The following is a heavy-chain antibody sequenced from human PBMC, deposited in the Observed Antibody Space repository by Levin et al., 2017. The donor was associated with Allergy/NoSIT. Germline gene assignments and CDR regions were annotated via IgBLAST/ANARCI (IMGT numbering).Heavy chain of an antibody. CDR2: ITASDGTT. CDR3: AKRFLEWLLSFDS. V-gene: IGHV3-23*01. CDR1: GFTFRSYA. Sequence: GGSLRLSCAASGFTFRSYAMSWVRQAPGKGLEWVSTITASDGTTYYADSVKGRFTISRDNSQNTLYLQMNSLRAEDTAVYYCAKRFLEWLLSFDSWGQGTLVTVSS. D-gene: IGHD3-3*01. J-gene: IGHJ4*02.